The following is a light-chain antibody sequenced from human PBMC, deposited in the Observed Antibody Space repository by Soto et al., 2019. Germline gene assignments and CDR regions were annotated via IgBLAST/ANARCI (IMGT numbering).Light chain of an antibody. CDR2: DAS. CDR1: QDISNH. V-gene: IGKV1-33*01. J-gene: IGKJ3*01. Sequence: QSPSTLSASVGDRVTITCQASQDISNHLNWYQQKPGKAPNLLIYDASDLETGVPSRFSGGGSGTFFSFTINSLQPEDIATYYCQKHDGVPLFGPGTKVDIK. CDR3: QKHDGVPL.